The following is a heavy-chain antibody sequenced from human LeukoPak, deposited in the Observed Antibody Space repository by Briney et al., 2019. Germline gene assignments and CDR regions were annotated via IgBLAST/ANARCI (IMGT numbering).Heavy chain of an antibody. CDR1: GYTFTSYG. D-gene: IGHD3-22*01. Sequence: GASVKVSCKASGYTFTSYGISWVRQAPGQGLEWMGWISAYNGNTNYAQKLQGRVTMTTDTSTSTAYMELRSLRSDDTAVYYRARPYYYDSSGYYDGWYFDLWGRGTLVTVSS. CDR3: ARPYYYDSSGYYDGWYFDL. J-gene: IGHJ2*01. CDR2: ISAYNGNT. V-gene: IGHV1-18*01.